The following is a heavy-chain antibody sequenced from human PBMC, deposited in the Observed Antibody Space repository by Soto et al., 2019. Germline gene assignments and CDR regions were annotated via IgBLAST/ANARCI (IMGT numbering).Heavy chain of an antibody. D-gene: IGHD6-6*01. J-gene: IGHJ3*02. CDR2: IYYSGST. CDR1: GGSISSGGYY. Sequence: TLSLTCTVSGGSISSGGYYWSWIRQHPGKGLEWIGYIYYSGSTYYNPSLKSRVTISVDTSKNQFSLKLSSVTAADTAVYYCARDRAARPEPDAFDIWGQGTMVTVSS. CDR3: ARDRAARPEPDAFDI. V-gene: IGHV4-31*03.